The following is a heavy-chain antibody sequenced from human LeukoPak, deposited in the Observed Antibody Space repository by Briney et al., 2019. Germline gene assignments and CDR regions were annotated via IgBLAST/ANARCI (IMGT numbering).Heavy chain of an antibody. CDR1: GYTFSSYV. CDR3: ARGYAILTGYYTPYWFDP. Sequence: ASVKVSCKASGYTFSSYVITWVRQAPGQGLEWMGWISAYNGNTNYAQKLQGRVTMTTDTSTSTAYMELRSLTSDDTAVYYCARGYAILTGYYTPYWFDPWGQGTLVTVSS. V-gene: IGHV1-18*01. CDR2: ISAYNGNT. D-gene: IGHD3-9*01. J-gene: IGHJ5*02.